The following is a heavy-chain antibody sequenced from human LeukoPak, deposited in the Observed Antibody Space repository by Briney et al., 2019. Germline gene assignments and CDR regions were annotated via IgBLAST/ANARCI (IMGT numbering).Heavy chain of an antibody. CDR2: ISGSGDTT. CDR1: GFTFSSYA. D-gene: IGHD6-13*01. Sequence: GGSLRLSCAASGFTFSSYAMGWVRQGSGKGLEWVSGISGSGDTTYLAGSVRGQFSISRDNSKSTLYLQMNSLRAEDTAVYYCAKLSRIAVAGTFDNWGQGTLVTVSS. V-gene: IGHV3-23*01. CDR3: AKLSRIAVAGTFDN. J-gene: IGHJ4*02.